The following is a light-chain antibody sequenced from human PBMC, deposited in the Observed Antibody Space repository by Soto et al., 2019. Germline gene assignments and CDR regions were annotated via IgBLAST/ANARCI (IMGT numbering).Light chain of an antibody. CDR3: QQYGSSGVT. V-gene: IGKV3-20*01. Sequence: EIVLTQSPGTLSLSPGERATLSCRASQSVSSSQLAWYQQRPGQAPRLLIYGTSTRATGIADRFSGSGSGKDFTLTIRRLEPENFAVYYCQQYGSSGVTFGPGTKVDIK. CDR1: QSVSSSQ. J-gene: IGKJ3*01. CDR2: GTS.